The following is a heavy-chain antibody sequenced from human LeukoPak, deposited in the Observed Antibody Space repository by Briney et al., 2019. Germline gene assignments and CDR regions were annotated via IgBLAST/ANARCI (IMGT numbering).Heavy chain of an antibody. CDR2: TSSDLNVK. CDR1: GFTFRNYV. D-gene: IGHD3-10*01. CDR3: AREGYYGSGSPPSLYFDY. V-gene: IGHV3-30-3*01. J-gene: IGHJ4*02. Sequence: GGSLRLSCAAAGFTFRNYVIHWVRQAPGKGLEWVAVTSSDLNVKLYADSVKGRFTISRDNSRSTLYLQMNSLRPEDTAIYYCAREGYYGSGSPPSLYFDYWGQGTLVTVSS.